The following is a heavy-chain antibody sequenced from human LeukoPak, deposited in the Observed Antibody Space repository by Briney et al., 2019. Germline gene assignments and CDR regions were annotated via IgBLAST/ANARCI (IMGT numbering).Heavy chain of an antibody. CDR3: ARYWDYGDSYYFDY. D-gene: IGHD4-17*01. CDR1: GFTFSSYG. V-gene: IGHV3-33*01. J-gene: IGHJ4*02. CDR2: IWYDGSNK. Sequence: GGSLRLSCAASGFTFSSYGMHWVRQAPGKGLEWVAVIWYDGSNKYYADSVKGRFTISRDNSKNTLYLQMNSLRAEDTAVYYCARYWDYGDSYYFDYWGQGTLVTVSS.